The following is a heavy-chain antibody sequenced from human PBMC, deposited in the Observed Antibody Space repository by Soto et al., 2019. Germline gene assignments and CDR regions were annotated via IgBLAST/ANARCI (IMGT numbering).Heavy chain of an antibody. CDR1: GFTFSHYG. Sequence: EVQLVESGGGLAQPGGSLRLSCAASGFTFSHYGMNWVRQAPGKGLEWVSYIDSSSRSLYYSDSVKGRFSISRDNAESSLFRQMNSLREEDTAVYYCARDPYTSTLVTIMDYWGQGILVTVSS. D-gene: IGHD2-21*02. V-gene: IGHV3-48*02. CDR3: ARDPYTSTLVTIMDY. CDR2: IDSSSRSL. J-gene: IGHJ4*02.